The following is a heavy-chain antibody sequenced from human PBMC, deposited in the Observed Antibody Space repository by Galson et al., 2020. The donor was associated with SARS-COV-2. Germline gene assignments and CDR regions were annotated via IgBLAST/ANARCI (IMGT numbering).Heavy chain of an antibody. CDR2: IAYNGAT. V-gene: IGHV4-59*08. CDR3: ARSLRSGYVSVFHY. D-gene: IGHD3-22*01. Sequence: ETSETLYLTCTVSGGSIYNYFWSWIRQTPGKGLEWIGYIAYNGATRYNPSLKSRVTISLDTSENQFSLKLSSVTAADTAVYFCARSLRSGYVSVFHYWGQGSLVTVSS. CDR1: GGSIYNYF. J-gene: IGHJ4*02.